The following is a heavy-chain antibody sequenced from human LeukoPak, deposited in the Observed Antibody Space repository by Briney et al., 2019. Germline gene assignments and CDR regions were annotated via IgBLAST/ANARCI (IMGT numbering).Heavy chain of an antibody. J-gene: IGHJ4*02. CDR2: INHSGST. V-gene: IGHV4-34*01. CDR1: GGSFSGHY. CDR3: ARGRNWSRVGGWYG. D-gene: IGHD6-19*01. Sequence: SETLSLTCAVYGGSFSGHYWSWIRQPPGKGLEWIGEINHSGSTNYNPSLKSRVTISVDTSKNQFSLKLSSVTAADTAVYYCARGRNWSRVGGWYGWGQGTLVTVSS.